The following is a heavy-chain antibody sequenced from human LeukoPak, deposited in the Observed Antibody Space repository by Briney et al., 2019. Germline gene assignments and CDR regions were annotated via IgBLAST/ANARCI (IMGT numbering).Heavy chain of an antibody. CDR1: GYTFTGNY. CDR3: ARGSGAYYYGSGSHDY. CDR2: MNPNSGNT. V-gene: IGHV1-8*02. J-gene: IGHJ4*02. D-gene: IGHD3-10*01. Sequence: ASVKVSCKASGYTFTGNYMHWVRQAPGQGLEWMGWMNPNSGNTGYAQKFQGRVTMTRNTSISTAYMELSSLRSEDTAVYYCARGSGAYYYGSGSHDYWGQGTLVTVSS.